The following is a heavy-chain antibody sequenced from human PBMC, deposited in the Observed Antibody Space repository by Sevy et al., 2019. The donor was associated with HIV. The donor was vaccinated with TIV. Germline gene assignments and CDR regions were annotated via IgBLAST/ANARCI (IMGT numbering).Heavy chain of an antibody. J-gene: IGHJ4*02. V-gene: IGHV4-61*01. CDR3: ARVSTSSWLVPY. Sequence: SETLSLTCTVSGGSVSSGSYYWSWIRQPPGKGLEGIGYIYYSGSTNYNPSLKSRVTISVDTSKNQFSLKLSSVTAADTAVYYCARVSTSSWLVPYWGQGTLVTVSS. D-gene: IGHD6-19*01. CDR2: IYYSGST. CDR1: GGSVSSGSYY.